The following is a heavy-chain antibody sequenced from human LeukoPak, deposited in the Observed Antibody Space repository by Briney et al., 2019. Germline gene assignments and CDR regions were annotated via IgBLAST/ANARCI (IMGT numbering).Heavy chain of an antibody. CDR2: IYPGDSDA. CDR3: AKQWDCTGGSCYPNYFAS. Sequence: GESLKISCQGSGYTFRRNWIAWVRHQPGKGLEWMGIIYPGDSDAKYTPSFRGQVTMSVDRSTSTAYLQWSSLKASDTAIYYCAKQWDCTGGSCYPNYFASWGQGTLVTVSS. V-gene: IGHV5-51*01. D-gene: IGHD2-15*01. J-gene: IGHJ1*01. CDR1: GYTFRRNW.